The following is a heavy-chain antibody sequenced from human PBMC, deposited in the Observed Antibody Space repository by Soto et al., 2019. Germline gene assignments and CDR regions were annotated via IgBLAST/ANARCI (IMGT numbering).Heavy chain of an antibody. CDR1: GFTFDDYA. V-gene: IGHV3-9*01. CDR2: ISWNSGSI. J-gene: IGHJ5*02. Sequence: EVQLVESGGGLVQPGRSLRLSCAASGFTFDDYAMHWVRQAPGKGLEWVSGISWNSGSIGYADSVKGRFTISRDNAKNSLYRERDSLSAADTALYWCAKEPQRELLGVHWFDPWGQGTLVTVSS. D-gene: IGHD1-26*01. CDR3: AKEPQRELLGVHWFDP.